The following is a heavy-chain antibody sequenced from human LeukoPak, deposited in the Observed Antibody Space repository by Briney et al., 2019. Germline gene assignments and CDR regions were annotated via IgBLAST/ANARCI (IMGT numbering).Heavy chain of an antibody. D-gene: IGHD3-10*01. CDR3: ALRRGSGNYNWFDP. CDR1: GGNFYA. J-gene: IGHJ5*02. V-gene: IGHV1-69*13. CDR2: IIPIFGTA. Sequence: GASVKVSCKASGGNFYAISWVRQAPGQGLEWMGGIIPIFGTATYAQKFQGRVTITADESTSTAYMELSSLRSEDTAVYYCALRRGSGNYNWFDPWGQRTLVTVSS.